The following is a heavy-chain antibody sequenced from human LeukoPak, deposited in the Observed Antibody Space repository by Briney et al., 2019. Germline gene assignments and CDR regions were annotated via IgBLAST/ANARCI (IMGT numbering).Heavy chain of an antibody. Sequence: GGSLRLSCAASGFTFSSYGMHWVRQAPGKGLEWVAVIWYDGSNKYYADSVKGRFTISRDNSKNTLYLQMNSLRAEDTAVYYCARGSSGWYYFDYWGQGDLVTVSS. CDR3: ARGSSGWYYFDY. CDR1: GFTFSSYG. CDR2: IWYDGSNK. D-gene: IGHD6-19*01. V-gene: IGHV3-33*01. J-gene: IGHJ4*02.